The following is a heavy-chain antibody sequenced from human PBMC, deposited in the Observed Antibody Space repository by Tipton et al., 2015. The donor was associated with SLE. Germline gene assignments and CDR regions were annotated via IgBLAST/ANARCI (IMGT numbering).Heavy chain of an antibody. Sequence: TLSLTCSVSTYSISNGHYWAWVRQPPGKGLEWIGTVYHTGNTYYNPSLKSRVTMSVDTSKNQFSLKLNSVTAADTAVYHCARPLYYYYYMDVWGKGTTVTVSS. CDR3: ARPLYYYYYMDV. J-gene: IGHJ6*03. V-gene: IGHV4-38-2*01. CDR1: TYSISNGHY. CDR2: VYHTGNT.